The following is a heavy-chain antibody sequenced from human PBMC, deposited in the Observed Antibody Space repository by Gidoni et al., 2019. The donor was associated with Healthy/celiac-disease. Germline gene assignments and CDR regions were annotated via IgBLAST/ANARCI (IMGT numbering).Heavy chain of an antibody. V-gene: IGHV3-23*01. CDR2: ISGSGGST. Sequence: EVQLLESGGGLVQPGGSLRLSCAASGFTFSSYAMSWVRQAPGKGLEWVSAISGSGGSTYYADSVKGRFTISRDNSKNTLYLQMNSLRAEDTAVYYCAKAHPGSGSYYNADVFDYWGQGTLVTVSS. J-gene: IGHJ4*02. D-gene: IGHD3-10*01. CDR3: AKAHPGSGSYYNADVFDY. CDR1: GFTFSSYA.